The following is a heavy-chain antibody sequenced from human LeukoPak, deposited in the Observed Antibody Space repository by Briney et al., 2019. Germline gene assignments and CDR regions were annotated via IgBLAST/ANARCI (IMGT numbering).Heavy chain of an antibody. V-gene: IGHV4-4*07. Sequence: SETLSLTCTVSGGSISSYYWSWIRQPAGKGLEWIGRIYTSGSTNYNPSLKSRVTMSVDTSKNQFSLKLSSVTAADTAVYYCAREGYYYGSSGSPLWGQGTLVTVSS. CDR1: GGSISSYY. J-gene: IGHJ4*02. CDR2: IYTSGST. CDR3: AREGYYYGSSGSPL. D-gene: IGHD3-22*01.